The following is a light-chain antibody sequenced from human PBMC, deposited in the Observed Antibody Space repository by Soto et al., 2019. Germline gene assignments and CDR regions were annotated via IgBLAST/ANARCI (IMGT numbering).Light chain of an antibody. CDR3: LLYFGGYVV. Sequence: QTVVTQESSLTVSPGGTVTLTCASSTGAVTSGYYPNWVQQKPGQTPRALIYSTDNKHSWTPARFSGSLLGGKAALTLSGAQPEDEAEYYCLLYFGGYVVFGGGTKLTVL. V-gene: IGLV7-43*01. J-gene: IGLJ2*01. CDR2: STD. CDR1: TGAVTSGYY.